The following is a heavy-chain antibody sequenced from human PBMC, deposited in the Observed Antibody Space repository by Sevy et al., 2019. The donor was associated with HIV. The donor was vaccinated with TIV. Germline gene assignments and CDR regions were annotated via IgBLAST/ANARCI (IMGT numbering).Heavy chain of an antibody. CDR2: IYYSGST. Sequence: SETLSLTCTVSGGSISSRSFYWGWIRQPPGKGLEWIGNIYYSGSTYYNPSLKSRVTISLDTSKNQFSLKLTSVTAADTAVYYCAGGAEGYCSSTSCFDYWGQGTLVTVSS. D-gene: IGHD2-2*01. V-gene: IGHV4-39*01. J-gene: IGHJ4*02. CDR1: GGSISSRSFY. CDR3: AGGAEGYCSSTSCFDY.